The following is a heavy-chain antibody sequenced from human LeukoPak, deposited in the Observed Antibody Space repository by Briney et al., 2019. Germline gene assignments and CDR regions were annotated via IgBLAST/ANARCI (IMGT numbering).Heavy chain of an antibody. V-gene: IGHV1-18*04. CDR3: ARDGSIAVAGYYFDY. CDR2: ISAYNGNT. CDR1: GYTFTSYG. Sequence: GASVKVSCKASGYTFTSYGITWVRQAPGQGLEWMGCISAYNGNTNYAQKLQGRVTMTTDTSASTAYMELRGLRSDDTAVYYCARDGSIAVAGYYFDYWGQGTLVTVSS. J-gene: IGHJ4*02. D-gene: IGHD6-19*01.